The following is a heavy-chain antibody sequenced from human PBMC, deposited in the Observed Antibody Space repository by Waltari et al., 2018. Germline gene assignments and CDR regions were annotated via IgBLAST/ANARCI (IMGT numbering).Heavy chain of an antibody. CDR1: GSTFTSHA. Sequence: EVQLVESGGGLGQPGGSLRLSCAPSGSTFTSHAMFWVRQAPGKGLEYVSGISSNGVSTYYASSVKARFTISRDNSKNTLYLQMGSLRPEDTAVYYCARLLGETTGWFDPWGQGTLVTISS. CDR3: ARLLGETTGWFDP. CDR2: ISSNGVST. J-gene: IGHJ5*02. V-gene: IGHV3-64*01. D-gene: IGHD3-16*01.